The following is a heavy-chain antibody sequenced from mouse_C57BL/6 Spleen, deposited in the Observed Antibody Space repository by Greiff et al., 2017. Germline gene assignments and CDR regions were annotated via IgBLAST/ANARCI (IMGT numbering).Heavy chain of an antibody. V-gene: IGHV1-22*01. J-gene: IGHJ4*01. D-gene: IGHD3-1*01. CDR1: GYTFTDYN. CDR2: INPNNGGT. Sequence: VQLKESGPELVKPGASVKMSCKASGYTFTDYNMHWVKQSHGKSLEWIGYINPNNGGTSYNQKFKGKATLTVNKSSSTAYMELRSLTSEDAAVYYCARSGLYYAMDYWGQGTSVTVSS. CDR3: ARSGLYYAMDY.